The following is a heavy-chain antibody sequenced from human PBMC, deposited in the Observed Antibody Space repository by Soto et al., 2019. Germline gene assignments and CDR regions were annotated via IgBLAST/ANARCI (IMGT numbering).Heavy chain of an antibody. CDR1: GFTFSSYA. Sequence: EVQVLESGGGLVQPGGSLRLSCAASGFTFSSYAMSWVRQAPGKGLEWVSTVTGSGGSTYYADSVKGRFTISRDNSNNTLHLQMNSLRAEDTAIYYCAKRGASSTGPFDYWGQGTLVTVSS. CDR3: AKRGASSTGPFDY. J-gene: IGHJ4*02. D-gene: IGHD1-1*01. V-gene: IGHV3-23*01. CDR2: VTGSGGST.